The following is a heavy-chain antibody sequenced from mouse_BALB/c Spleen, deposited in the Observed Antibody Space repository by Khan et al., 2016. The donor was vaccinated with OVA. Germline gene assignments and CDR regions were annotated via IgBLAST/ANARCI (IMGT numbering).Heavy chain of an antibody. CDR3: TSGGFYGTALFAY. J-gene: IGHJ3*01. V-gene: IGHV1S22*01. D-gene: IGHD2-1*01. CDR2: IYPGSGST. CDR1: GYTFTSYW. Sequence: QSGSELVRPGASGKLSCKASGYTFTSYWMHWVKQRHGQGLEWIGNIYPGSGSTNYDERFKSKGTLTGDTSSSTAYMHLSSLTSEDSAVYYCTSGGFYGTALFAYWGQGTLVTVSA.